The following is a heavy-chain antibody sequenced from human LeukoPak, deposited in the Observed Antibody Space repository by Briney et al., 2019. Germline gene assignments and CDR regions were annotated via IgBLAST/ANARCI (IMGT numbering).Heavy chain of an antibody. V-gene: IGHV1-8*01. D-gene: IGHD3-3*01. Sequence: ASVKVSCKASGYTFTSYDINWVRQATGQGLEWLGWMNPNSGHTGYAQKFQGRVTMTRNTSISTAYMELSGLRSEDTAVYYCARDQSGALRITIFGVVSTGYYGMDVWGQGTTVTVSS. J-gene: IGHJ6*02. CDR2: MNPNSGHT. CDR3: ARDQSGALRITIFGVVSTGYYGMDV. CDR1: GYTFTSYD.